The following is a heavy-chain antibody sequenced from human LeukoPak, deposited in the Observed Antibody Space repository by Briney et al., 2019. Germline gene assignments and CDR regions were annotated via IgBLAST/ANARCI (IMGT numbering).Heavy chain of an antibody. CDR3: AKALRGFVGLDTFDI. Sequence: GGSLRLSCAASGFTFSSYGMHWVRQAPGKGLEWVAVISYDGSSKYYADSVKGRFTISRDNSKNTLYLQMNSLRAEDTAVYYCAKALRGFVGLDTFDIWGQGTMVTVSS. CDR1: GFTFSSYG. CDR2: ISYDGSSK. D-gene: IGHD3-16*01. J-gene: IGHJ3*02. V-gene: IGHV3-30*18.